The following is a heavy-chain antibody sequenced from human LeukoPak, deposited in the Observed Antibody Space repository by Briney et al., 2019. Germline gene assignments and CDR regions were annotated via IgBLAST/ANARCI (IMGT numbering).Heavy chain of an antibody. CDR1: GGTFSSYA. Sequence: SVKVSCKASGGTFSSYAISWLRQAPGQGLEWMGRIIPIFGTANYAQKFQGRVTITTDESTSTAYMELSSLRSEDTAVYYCARSYYDILTGFDYWGQGTLVTVSS. D-gene: IGHD3-9*01. V-gene: IGHV1-69*05. CDR3: ARSYYDILTGFDY. J-gene: IGHJ4*02. CDR2: IIPIFGTA.